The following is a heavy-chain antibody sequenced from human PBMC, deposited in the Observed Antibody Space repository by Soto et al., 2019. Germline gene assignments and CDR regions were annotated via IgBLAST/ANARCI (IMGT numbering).Heavy chain of an antibody. J-gene: IGHJ5*02. CDR1: GGSISSGGYY. Sequence: QVQLQESGPGLVKPSQTLYLSCTVSGGSISSGGYYWSWNRQHPGKGLEWIGYIYYSGSTYYNPSLKSRVTISVDTSKNQFSLNLRSVTAADTAVYYCARGRYSSSSSWFDPWGQGTLVTVSS. CDR3: ARGRYSSSSSWFDP. V-gene: IGHV4-31*03. D-gene: IGHD6-6*01. CDR2: IYYSGST.